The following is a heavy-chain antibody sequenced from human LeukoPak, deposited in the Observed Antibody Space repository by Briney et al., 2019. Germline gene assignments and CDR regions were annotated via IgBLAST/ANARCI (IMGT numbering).Heavy chain of an antibody. V-gene: IGHV7-4-1*02. CDR3: AREVDSGYDY. Sequence: ASVKVSCKASGYTFTSYSMNWVRQAPGQGLEWMGWINTNTEDSTYAQGFTGRFVFSLDTSVSTAYLQISSLKAEDTAVYYCAREVDSGYDYWGQGTLVTVSS. J-gene: IGHJ4*02. CDR2: INTNTEDS. CDR1: GYTFTSYS. D-gene: IGHD5-12*01.